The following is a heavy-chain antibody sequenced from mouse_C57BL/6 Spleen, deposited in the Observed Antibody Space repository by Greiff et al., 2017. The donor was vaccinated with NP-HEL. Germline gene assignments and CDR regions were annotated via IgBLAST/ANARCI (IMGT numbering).Heavy chain of an antibody. CDR2: IYPGDGDT. D-gene: IGHD4-1*01. V-gene: IGHV1-82*01. J-gene: IGHJ4*01. Sequence: QVQLQQSGPELVKPGASVKISCKASGYAFSSSWMNWVKQRPGKGLEWIGRIYPGDGDTNYNGKFKGKATLTADKSSSTAYMQLSSLTSEDSAVYFCARLNWVYYAMDYWGQGTSVTVSS. CDR1: GYAFSSSW. CDR3: ARLNWVYYAMDY.